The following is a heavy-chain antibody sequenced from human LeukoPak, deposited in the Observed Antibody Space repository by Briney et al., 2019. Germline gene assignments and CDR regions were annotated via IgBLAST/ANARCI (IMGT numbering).Heavy chain of an antibody. CDR2: IYGDGTT. CDR1: GFTVSNDY. V-gene: IGHV3-66*02. J-gene: IGHJ5*02. CDR3: ARDRAGAQSWVALDP. Sequence: SGGSLRLSCAASGFTVSNDYMAWVRQAPGRGLEWVSLIYGDGTTFYTDSVKGRFTISRDNFKNTLYLQTSSLRPEDTALYYCARDRAGAQSWVALDPWGQGTLVTVSS. D-gene: IGHD3-10*01.